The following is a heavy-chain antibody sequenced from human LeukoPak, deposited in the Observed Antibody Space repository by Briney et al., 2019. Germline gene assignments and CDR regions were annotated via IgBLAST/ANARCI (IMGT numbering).Heavy chain of an antibody. V-gene: IGHV4-59*01. D-gene: IGHD2-2*01. CDR2: IYYSGST. Sequence: SETLSLTCTVSGGSISSYYWSWLRQPPGKGLEWIGYIYYSGSTNYNPSLKSRVTISVDTSKNQFSLKLSSVTAADTAVYYCARVGERVYCSSTSCSSHNWFDPWGQGTLVTVSS. J-gene: IGHJ5*02. CDR3: ARVGERVYCSSTSCSSHNWFDP. CDR1: GGSISSYY.